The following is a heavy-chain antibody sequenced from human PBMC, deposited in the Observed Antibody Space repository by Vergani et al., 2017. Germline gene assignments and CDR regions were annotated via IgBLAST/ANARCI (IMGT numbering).Heavy chain of an antibody. D-gene: IGHD3-22*01. CDR3: TIGVMDFYDSSGHQARDY. Sequence: VQLVESGGGVVQPGRSLKLSCAASGFIVSDNYMTWVRQAPGKGLEWVSIMYTGGTTDYADSVKGRFTVSRDTSKNFLYLQMNNLRAEDTAVYYCTIGVMDFYDSSGHQARDYWGQGTLVTVSS. CDR2: MYTGGTT. CDR1: GFIVSDNY. J-gene: IGHJ4*02. V-gene: IGHV3-66*02.